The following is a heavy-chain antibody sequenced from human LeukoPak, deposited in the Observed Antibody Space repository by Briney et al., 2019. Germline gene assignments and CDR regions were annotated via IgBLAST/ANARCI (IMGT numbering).Heavy chain of an antibody. Sequence: GGSLRLSCAASGFTFSSSEMNWVRQAPGKGLEWVSYISSGGSNIYYPDSVKGRFTISRDNAKNTLYLQMNSLRAEDTAVYYCARTSEGGYFDYWGQGTLVTVSS. CDR3: ARTSEGGYFDY. J-gene: IGHJ4*02. V-gene: IGHV3-48*03. CDR2: ISSGGSNI. CDR1: GFTFSSSE.